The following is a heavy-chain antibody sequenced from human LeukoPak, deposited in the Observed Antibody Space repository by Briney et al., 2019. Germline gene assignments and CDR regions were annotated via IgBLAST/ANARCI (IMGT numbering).Heavy chain of an antibody. CDR1: GYSFTNYW. CDR3: ARKGGSGWYVWFDP. D-gene: IGHD6-19*01. J-gene: IGHJ5*02. V-gene: IGHV5-51*01. Sequence: GESLEISFHGSGYSFTNYWIGWVRPMPGKGLEWMGIIYPGDSDTRYSPSFQGQVTISADKSISTAYLQWSSLKASDTAMYYCARKGGSGWYVWFDPWGQGTLVTVSS. CDR2: IYPGDSDT.